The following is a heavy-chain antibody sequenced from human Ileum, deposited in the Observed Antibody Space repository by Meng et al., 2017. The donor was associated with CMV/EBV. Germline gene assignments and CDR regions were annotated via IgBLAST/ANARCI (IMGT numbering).Heavy chain of an antibody. CDR1: GGSFNGYY. D-gene: IGHD2-15*01. J-gene: IGHJ4*02. CDR2: INHSGST. Sequence: VQLQRWGPGLLKPSVTLSLTCAVYGGSFNGYYWSWIRQPPGKGLEWIGEINHSGSTNYNPSLKSRVTISVDTSKNQFSLKLSSVTAADTAVYYCARGVAGGPFDYWGQGTLVTVSS. CDR3: ARGVAGGPFDY. V-gene: IGHV4-34*01.